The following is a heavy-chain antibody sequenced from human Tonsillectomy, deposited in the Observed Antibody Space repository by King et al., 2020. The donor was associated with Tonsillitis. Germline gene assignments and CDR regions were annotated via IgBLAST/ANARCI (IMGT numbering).Heavy chain of an antibody. Sequence: QLVQSGAEVKKPGSSVKVSCKASGGTFSTYAITWVRQAPGQGLEWMGRIIPILNIANYAQKFQGRVTITADKSTSTAYMELSRLRSEDTAVYYCARTLFEQQLASLGGYYYYYMDVWGKGPTVTVSS. CDR2: IIPILNIA. D-gene: IGHD6-13*01. V-gene: IGHV1-69*09. CDR3: ARTLFEQQLASLGGYYYYYMDV. CDR1: GGTFSTYA. J-gene: IGHJ6*03.